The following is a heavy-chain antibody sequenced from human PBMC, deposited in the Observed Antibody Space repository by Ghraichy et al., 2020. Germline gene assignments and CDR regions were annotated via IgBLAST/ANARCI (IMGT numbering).Heavy chain of an antibody. Sequence: LSLTCAASGFTFSSYWMHWVRQAPGKGLVWVSRINSDGSSTSYADSVKGRFTISRDNAKNTLYLQMNSLRAEDTAVYYCARGTSRSSWFDPWGQGTLVTVSS. CDR2: INSDGSST. CDR1: GFTFSSYW. V-gene: IGHV3-74*01. CDR3: ARGTSRSSWFDP. J-gene: IGHJ5*02.